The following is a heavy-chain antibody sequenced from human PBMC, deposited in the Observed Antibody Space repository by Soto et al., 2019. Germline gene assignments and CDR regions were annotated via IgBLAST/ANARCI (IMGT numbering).Heavy chain of an antibody. D-gene: IGHD6-13*01. CDR1: GFTFTGYA. V-gene: IGHV3-30-3*01. CDR3: ANMAAAGTG. J-gene: IGHJ4*02. Sequence: QVQLVESGGGVGQPGRSLRLSCAASGFTFTGYAMHWVRQAPGKGLEWVAVISYDGSNKYFVDSVKGRFTISRDNSKNTLYLQMNSLRAEDTAVYYCANMAAAGTGWGQGTLVTVSS. CDR2: ISYDGSNK.